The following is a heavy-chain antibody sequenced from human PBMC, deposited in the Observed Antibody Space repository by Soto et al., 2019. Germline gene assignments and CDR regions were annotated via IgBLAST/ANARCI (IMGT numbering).Heavy chain of an antibody. CDR3: ARVNDYGGPEFGLDP. Sequence: GGCLRLSCAASGIIFSSYWMHWVRQAPGKGLVWVSRINSDGSSTSYADTVKGRFTISRDSAKNTLYLQMNSLRAEKTCVYYCARVNDYGGPEFGLDPWGQGTLVTVSS. CDR2: INSDGSST. D-gene: IGHD4-17*01. J-gene: IGHJ5*02. CDR1: GIIFSSYW. V-gene: IGHV3-74*01.